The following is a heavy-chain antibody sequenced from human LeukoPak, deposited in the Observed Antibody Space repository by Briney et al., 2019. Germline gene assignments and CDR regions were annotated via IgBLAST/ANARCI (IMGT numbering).Heavy chain of an antibody. CDR3: ARVRTPLLWFGELLKGPFDP. Sequence: SVKVSCKASGGTFSSYAISWERQAPGQGLEWMGRIIPNLGIANYAQKFQGRVTITADKSTSTAYMELSSLRSEDTAVYYCARVRTPLLWFGELLKGPFDPWGQGTLVTVSS. V-gene: IGHV1-69*04. D-gene: IGHD3-10*01. CDR2: IIPNLGIA. J-gene: IGHJ5*02. CDR1: GGTFSSYA.